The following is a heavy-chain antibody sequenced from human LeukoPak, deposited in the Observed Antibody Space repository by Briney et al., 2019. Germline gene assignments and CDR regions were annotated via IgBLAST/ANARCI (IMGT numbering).Heavy chain of an antibody. J-gene: IGHJ4*02. CDR3: AASNPLSGYDFY. D-gene: IGHD5-12*01. Sequence: GGSLRLSCAASGFTFSSYGMHWVRQAPGKGLEWVAVISYDGSNKYYADSVKGRFTISIDNSKNTLYLQMSSLRAEDTAVYYCAASNPLSGYDFYWGQGTLVTVSS. V-gene: IGHV3-30*03. CDR1: GFTFSSYG. CDR2: ISYDGSNK.